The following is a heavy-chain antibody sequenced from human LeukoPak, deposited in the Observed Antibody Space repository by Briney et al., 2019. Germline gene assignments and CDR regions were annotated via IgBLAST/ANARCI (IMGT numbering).Heavy chain of an antibody. V-gene: IGHV3-53*01. CDR3: AREPYDYGDYDSVGAFDI. CDR1: GFTVSSNY. CDR2: IYSGGST. D-gene: IGHD4-17*01. J-gene: IGHJ3*02. Sequence: GGSLRLSCAASGFTVSSNYMSWVRQAPGKGLEWVPVIYSGGSTYYADSVKGRFTISRDNSKNTLYLQMNSLRAEDTAVYYCAREPYDYGDYDSVGAFDIWGQGTMVTVSS.